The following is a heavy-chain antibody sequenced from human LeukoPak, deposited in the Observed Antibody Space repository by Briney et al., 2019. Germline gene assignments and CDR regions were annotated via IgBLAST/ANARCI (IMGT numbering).Heavy chain of an antibody. D-gene: IGHD2-15*01. Sequence: GGSLRLSCAASGFTVSSNYMSWVRQAPGKGLEWVAVISYDGSNKYYADSVKGRFTISRDNSKNTLYLQMNSLRAEDTAVYYCASNLVVVAANWGQGTLVTVSS. CDR1: GFTVSSNY. V-gene: IGHV3-30-3*01. CDR2: ISYDGSNK. CDR3: ASNLVVVAAN. J-gene: IGHJ4*02.